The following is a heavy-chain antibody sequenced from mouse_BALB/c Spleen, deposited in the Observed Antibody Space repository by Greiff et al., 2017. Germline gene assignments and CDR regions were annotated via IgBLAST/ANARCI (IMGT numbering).Heavy chain of an antibody. CDR3: AREIYRYDVAWFAY. D-gene: IGHD2-14*01. Sequence: VQLQQSGPELVKPGASVKMSCKASGYTFTSYVMHWVKQKPGQGLEWIGYINPYNDGTKYNEKFKGKATLTSDKSSSTAYMELSSLTSEDSAVYYCAREIYRYDVAWFAYWGQGTLVTVSA. J-gene: IGHJ3*01. CDR1: GYTFTSYV. V-gene: IGHV1-14*01. CDR2: INPYNDGT.